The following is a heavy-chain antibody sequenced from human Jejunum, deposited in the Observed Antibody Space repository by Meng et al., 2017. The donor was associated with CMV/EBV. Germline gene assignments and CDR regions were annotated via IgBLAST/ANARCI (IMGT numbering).Heavy chain of an antibody. V-gene: IGHV1-18*01. J-gene: IGHJ4*02. CDR1: GYTLSSYG. CDR2: ISTYNDNP. Sequence: QVQLFQSGAEVQTPGASVKVSCKASGYTLSSYGFTWVRQAPGQGLEWLGWISTYNDNPKYAQKVQGRVTMTADTSTSTAYMELRSLTSDDTAVYYCARDLWPHIVVVTAPSEFWGQGTLVTVSS. CDR3: ARDLWPHIVVVTAPSEF. D-gene: IGHD2-21*02.